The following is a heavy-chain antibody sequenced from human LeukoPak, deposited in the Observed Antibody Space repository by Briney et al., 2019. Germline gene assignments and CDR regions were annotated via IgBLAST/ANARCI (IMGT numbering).Heavy chain of an antibody. V-gene: IGHV4-39*01. CDR3: ARHARWDEPSDAFDI. CDR2: IYYSGST. J-gene: IGHJ3*02. CDR1: GVSISSSSYY. Sequence: SETLSLTCTVSGVSISSSSYYWGWIRQPPGKGLEWIGSIYYSGSTYYNPSLKSRVTISVDTSKNQFSLKLSSVTAADTAVYYCARHARWDEPSDAFDIWGQGTMVTVSS. D-gene: IGHD1-26*01.